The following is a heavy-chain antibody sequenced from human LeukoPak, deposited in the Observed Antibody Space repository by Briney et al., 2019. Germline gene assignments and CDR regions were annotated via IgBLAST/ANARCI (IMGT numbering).Heavy chain of an antibody. J-gene: IGHJ4*02. CDR1: GYSFTSYW. Sequence: GESLKISCKGSGYSFTSYWIGWVRQMPGKGLEWMGIIYPGDSDTRYSPSFQGQVTISADKSISTAYLQWSSLKASDTAMYYCARHAEGISAAAPPLQQDYWGQGTLVTVSS. V-gene: IGHV5-51*01. CDR2: IYPGDSDT. D-gene: IGHD6-13*01. CDR3: ARHAEGISAAAPPLQQDY.